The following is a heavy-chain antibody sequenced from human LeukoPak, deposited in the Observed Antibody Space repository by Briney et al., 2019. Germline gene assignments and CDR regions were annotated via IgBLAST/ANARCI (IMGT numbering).Heavy chain of an antibody. CDR2: IRYDGSNK. J-gene: IGHJ4*02. V-gene: IGHV3-30*02. Sequence: GGSLRLSCAASGFTFSNYGMHWVRPAPGKGLEWVAFIRYDGSNKYYADSVKGRFTISRDNSKNTLYPQMNGLRAEDTAVYYCAKRKGETAMVYFDYWGQGTLVTVSS. D-gene: IGHD5-18*01. CDR3: AKRKGETAMVYFDY. CDR1: GFTFSNYG.